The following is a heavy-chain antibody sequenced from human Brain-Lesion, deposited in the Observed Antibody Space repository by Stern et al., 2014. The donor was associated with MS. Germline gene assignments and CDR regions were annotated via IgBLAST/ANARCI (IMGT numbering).Heavy chain of an antibody. V-gene: IGHV3-7*01. CDR2: IKEDGNEK. J-gene: IGHJ6*02. CDR3: ARVYNTIYGIVTQRGSGMDV. Sequence: EVQLVESGGGLVQPGGSLTISCTAAGFTFGNYWMTWVRQAPGKGLEWVANIKEDGNEKNNAGSGKGRFTISRDNARNSLYLQMNSLRVEDTALYYCARVYNTIYGIVTQRGSGMDVWGQGTTVIVSS. CDR1: GFTFGNYW. D-gene: IGHD3-3*01.